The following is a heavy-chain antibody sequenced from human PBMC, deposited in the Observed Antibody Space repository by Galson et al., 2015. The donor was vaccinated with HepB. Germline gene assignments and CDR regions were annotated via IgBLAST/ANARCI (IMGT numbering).Heavy chain of an antibody. D-gene: IGHD6-19*01. CDR1: GFTFSGSA. J-gene: IGHJ4*02. Sequence: SLRLAGAASGFTFSGSAIHWVRQASVKGPEWVGRSRSKGNNYATSYVPSLKGRFTISRDDSKNMPYLHMKSLKTEDTAVYYCTRLGDLSGYSSRWGQGTLVTVSS. CDR3: TRLGDLSGYSSR. CDR2: SRSKGNNYAT. V-gene: IGHV3-73*01.